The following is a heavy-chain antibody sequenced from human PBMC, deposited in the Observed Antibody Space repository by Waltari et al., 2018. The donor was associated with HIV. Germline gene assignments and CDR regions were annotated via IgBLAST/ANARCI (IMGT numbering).Heavy chain of an antibody. Sequence: QVQLVASGGGVVQPGRSLRLSCPASGFTFSSYGMHCVRQPPGNAPELVAVIWYDGSNKYYEDSVKGRFTISRDNSKNTLYLQMNSLRAEDTAVYYCARALGELLVGYYYYGMDVWGQGTTVTVSS. V-gene: IGHV3-33*01. CDR2: IWYDGSNK. CDR1: GFTFSSYG. CDR3: ARALGELLVGYYYYGMDV. J-gene: IGHJ6*02. D-gene: IGHD1-26*01.